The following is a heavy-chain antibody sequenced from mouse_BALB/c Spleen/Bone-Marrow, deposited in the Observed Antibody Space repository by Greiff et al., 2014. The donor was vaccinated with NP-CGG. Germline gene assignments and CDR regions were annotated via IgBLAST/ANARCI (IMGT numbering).Heavy chain of an antibody. J-gene: IGHJ2*01. V-gene: IGHV1-87*01. CDR2: IYPGDGDT. CDR1: GYTFTSYW. Sequence: QVQLQQSGAELAGPGASVKLSCKASGYTFTSYWMQWVKQRPGQGLEWIGAIYPGDGDTRYTQKFKGKATLTADKSSSTAYMQLSSLASEDSAVYYCASYYDYDGRGYWGQGTTLTVSS. D-gene: IGHD2-4*01. CDR3: ASYYDYDGRGY.